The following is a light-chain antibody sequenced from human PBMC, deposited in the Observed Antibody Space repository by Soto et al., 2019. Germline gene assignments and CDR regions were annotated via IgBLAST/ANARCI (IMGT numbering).Light chain of an antibody. CDR1: SSNIGTNT. Sequence: QSVLTQPPSASGTPEQRVTISCSGSSSNIGTNTVIWYQQLPGTAPKLLIYSNNQRPSGVPDRFSGSKSGTSASLAISGLQSEDEADYYCASWDVSLVVFGGGTQLTVL. CDR3: ASWDVSLVV. J-gene: IGLJ2*01. CDR2: SNN. V-gene: IGLV1-44*01.